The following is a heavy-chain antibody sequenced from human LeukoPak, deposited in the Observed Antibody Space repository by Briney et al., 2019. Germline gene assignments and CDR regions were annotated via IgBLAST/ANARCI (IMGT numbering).Heavy chain of an antibody. CDR3: AREGLAGLDDY. V-gene: IGHV1-46*01. CDR2: INPSGGST. Sequence: GASVKVSCKASGYTFTGYYMHWVRQAPGQGLEWMGLINPSGGSTRYAQKFQGRVTMTRDMSTSTVYVELRSLRSEDTAVYYCAREGLAGLDDYWGQGTLVTVSS. D-gene: IGHD6-19*01. CDR1: GYTFTGYY. J-gene: IGHJ4*02.